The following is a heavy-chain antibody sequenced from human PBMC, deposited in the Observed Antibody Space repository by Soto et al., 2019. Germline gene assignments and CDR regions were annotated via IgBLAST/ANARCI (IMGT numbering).Heavy chain of an antibody. Sequence: EVQLLESGGGLVQPGGSLRLSCAASGFTFSSYAMSWVRQAPGKGLEWVSVISGSGDSTYYADSVKGRFTISRDNSKTTLYLQMNSLRAEDTAGYYFAKRTSGWYFEYWGQGTLVTVSS. CDR1: GFTFSSYA. J-gene: IGHJ4*02. CDR2: ISGSGDST. V-gene: IGHV3-23*01. CDR3: AKRTSGWYFEY. D-gene: IGHD6-19*01.